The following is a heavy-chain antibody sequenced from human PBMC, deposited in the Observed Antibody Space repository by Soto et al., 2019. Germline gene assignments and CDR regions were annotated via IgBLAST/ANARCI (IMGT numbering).Heavy chain of an antibody. J-gene: IGHJ5*02. D-gene: IGHD2-8*01. CDR3: ARSGIFNVLRNNCVDP. Sequence: EVQVVESGGGLVKPGGSLRLSCAASGFTFSSYSMNWVRQAPGKGLEWVSSISTDGSYKYYADSVKGRFTISRDNAKNSVYLQVDSLRAEDTAVYYWARSGIFNVLRNNCVDPWGQGTLVDVSS. V-gene: IGHV3-21*01. CDR2: ISTDGSYK. CDR1: GFTFSSYS.